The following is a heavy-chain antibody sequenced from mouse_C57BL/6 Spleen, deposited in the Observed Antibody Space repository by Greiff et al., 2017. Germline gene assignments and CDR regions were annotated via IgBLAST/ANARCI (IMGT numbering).Heavy chain of an antibody. CDR1: GFNIKDYY. J-gene: IGHJ2*01. V-gene: IGHV14-1*01. CDR3: TTAAYSYTDY. CDR2: IDPEDGDT. D-gene: IGHD2-12*01. Sequence: EVQVVESGAELVRPGASVKLSCTASGFNIKDYYMHWVKQRPDQGLEWIGRIDPEDGDTEYAPQFQGKATMTADTSSNTAYLQLSSLTSEATAVYYCTTAAYSYTDYWGQGTTLTVSS.